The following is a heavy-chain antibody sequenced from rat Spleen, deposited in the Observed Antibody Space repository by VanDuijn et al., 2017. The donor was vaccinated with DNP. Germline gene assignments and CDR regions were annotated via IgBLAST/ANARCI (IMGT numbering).Heavy chain of an antibody. J-gene: IGHJ3*01. CDR1: GFSLTTYN. D-gene: IGHD1-11*01. CDR3: SSGGPNMVQGNWFAY. Sequence: QVQLKESGPGLVQPSQTLSLTCTVAGFSLTTYNVHWVRQPTGRGLEWMGMIWTNGLTDYNSALKSRLSISRDTSKSQVFLDMNSLQPEDTDMYYCSSGGPNMVQGNWFAYWGQGTLVTVSS. CDR2: IWTNGLT. V-gene: IGHV2-30*01.